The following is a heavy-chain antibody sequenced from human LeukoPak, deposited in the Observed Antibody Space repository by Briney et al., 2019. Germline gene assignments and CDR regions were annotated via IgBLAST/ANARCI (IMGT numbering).Heavy chain of an antibody. V-gene: IGHV4-39*01. Sequence: SETLSLTCTVSGGSISSSGYYWGWIRQPPGKGLEWIASIYYSGSTYYNPSLKSRVTISVDTSKNQLSLKLSSLTAADTAVYYCARHEYSGSYYELSWFDPWGQGTLVTVSS. CDR2: IYYSGST. CDR3: ARHEYSGSYYELSWFDP. D-gene: IGHD1-26*01. J-gene: IGHJ5*02. CDR1: GGSISSSGYY.